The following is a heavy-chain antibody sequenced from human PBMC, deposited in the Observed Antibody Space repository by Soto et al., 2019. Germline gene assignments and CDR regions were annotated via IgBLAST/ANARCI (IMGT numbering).Heavy chain of an antibody. J-gene: IGHJ4*02. D-gene: IGHD5-18*01. V-gene: IGHV1-3*01. Sequence: QVQLVQSGAEVKKPGASVKVSCKASGYTFTSYAMHWVRQAPGQSLEWMGWINAGNGNTKYSQKFQGRVTITRDSSASTTYMELSSLRSEDTAVYYCARDPGYSYDYNWGQGTLVTVSS. CDR3: ARDPGYSYDYN. CDR2: INAGNGNT. CDR1: GYTFTSYA.